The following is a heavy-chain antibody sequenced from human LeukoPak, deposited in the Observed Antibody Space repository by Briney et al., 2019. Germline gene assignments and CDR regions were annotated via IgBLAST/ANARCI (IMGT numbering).Heavy chain of an antibody. J-gene: IGHJ4*02. Sequence: PSETLSLTCTVSGGSINTYYWSWIRQPPGKGLEWIGYVYYSGSTYYNPSLKSRVTISVDTSKNQFSLKLSSVTAADTAVYYCARGARARYFDYWGQGTLVTVSS. D-gene: IGHD5-12*01. CDR1: GGSINTYY. CDR2: VYYSGST. V-gene: IGHV4-59*06. CDR3: ARGARARYFDY.